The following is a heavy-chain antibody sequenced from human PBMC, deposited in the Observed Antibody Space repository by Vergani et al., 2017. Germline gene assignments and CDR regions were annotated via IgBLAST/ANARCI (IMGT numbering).Heavy chain of an antibody. J-gene: IGHJ4*02. CDR1: GFTFSSYG. D-gene: IGHD3-3*01. CDR3: AGVRWDYDFWSGYLFDY. CDR2: ISYDGSNK. V-gene: IGHV3-30*03. Sequence: QVQLVESGGGVVQPGRSLRLSYAASGFTFSSYGMHWVRQAPGKGLEWVAVISYDGSNKYYADSVKGRFTISRDNSKNTLYLQMNSLRAEDTAVYYCAGVRWDYDFWSGYLFDYWGQGTLVTVSS.